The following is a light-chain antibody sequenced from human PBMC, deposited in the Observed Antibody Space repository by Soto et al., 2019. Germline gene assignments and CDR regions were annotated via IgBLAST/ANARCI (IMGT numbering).Light chain of an antibody. J-gene: IGLJ1*01. V-gene: IGLV2-14*01. CDR3: SSYTSSSTLYV. CDR1: SSDVGGYNY. CDR2: EAS. Sequence: QSALTQPASVSGSPGQSITISCTGTSSDVGGYNYVSWYQQHPGKAPKLMIYEASNRPSGVSNRFSGSESGNTATLTISGLGAEDEADYYCSSYTSSSTLYVFGTGTKLTVL.